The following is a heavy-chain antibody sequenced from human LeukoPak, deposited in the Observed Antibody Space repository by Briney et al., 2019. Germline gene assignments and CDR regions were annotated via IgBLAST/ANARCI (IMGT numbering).Heavy chain of an antibody. CDR1: GFTFSIFW. CDR2: INSDGSST. CDR3: ARDPRSFYYFDY. Sequence: GGSLRLSCAASGFTFSIFWMHWVRRAPGKGPVWVSRINSDGSSTDYADSVKGRFTISRDNSKNTLYLQMNSLRAEDTAVYYCARDPRSFYYFDYWGQGTLVTVSS. J-gene: IGHJ4*02. V-gene: IGHV3-74*01.